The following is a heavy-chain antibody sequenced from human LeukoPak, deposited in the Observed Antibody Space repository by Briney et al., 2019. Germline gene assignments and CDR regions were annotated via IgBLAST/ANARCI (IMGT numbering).Heavy chain of an antibody. Sequence: SVKVSCKASGGPFSSYAISWVRQAPGQGLEWMGGIIPIFGTANYAQKFQGRVTITADESTSTAYMELSSLRSEDTAVYYCARDRSYGFSRAFDIWGQGTMVTVSS. CDR2: IIPIFGTA. V-gene: IGHV1-69*13. D-gene: IGHD5-18*01. CDR3: ARDRSYGFSRAFDI. CDR1: GGPFSSYA. J-gene: IGHJ3*02.